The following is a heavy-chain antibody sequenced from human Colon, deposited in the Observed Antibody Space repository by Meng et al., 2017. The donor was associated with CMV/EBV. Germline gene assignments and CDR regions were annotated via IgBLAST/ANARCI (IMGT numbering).Heavy chain of an antibody. V-gene: IGHV3-66*01. D-gene: IGHD1-26*01. CDR2: IYSGGST. J-gene: IGHJ4*02. Sequence: VESGGDLVQPGGPLRLSCAASGFTVSSTHMSWVRQAPGKGLEWVSVIYSGGSTFYADSVKGRFTISRDNSKNTLYLQMNSLSAEDTAVYYCARGYSGTSSWGQGTLVTVSS. CDR1: GFTVSSTH. CDR3: ARGYSGTSS.